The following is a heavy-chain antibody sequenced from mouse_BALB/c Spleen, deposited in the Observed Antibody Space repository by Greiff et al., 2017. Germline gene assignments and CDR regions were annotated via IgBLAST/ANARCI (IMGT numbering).Heavy chain of an antibody. CDR1: GYTFTSYW. Sequence: VQLQQPGAELVKPGASVKLSCKASGYTFTSYWMHWVKQRPGQGLEWIGEINPSNGRTNYNEKFKSKATLTVDKSSSTAYMQLSSLTSEDSAVYYCARSGTFYGSSQFAYWGQGTLVTVSA. CDR3: ARSGTFYGSSQFAY. J-gene: IGHJ3*01. D-gene: IGHD1-1*01. V-gene: IGHV1S81*02. CDR2: INPSNGRT.